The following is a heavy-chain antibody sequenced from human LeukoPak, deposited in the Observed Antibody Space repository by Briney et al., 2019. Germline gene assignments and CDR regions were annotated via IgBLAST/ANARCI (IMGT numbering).Heavy chain of an antibody. CDR1: GGSFSGYY. CDR3: ARRDYYDSSGPHFDYSFDY. V-gene: IGHV4-34*01. J-gene: IGHJ4*02. Sequence: PSETLSLTCAVYGGSFSGYYWSWIRQPPGKGREWVGEISHSGSTNYNPSLKSRVTISVDTSKNQFSLKLSSVTAADTAVYYCARRDYYDSSGPHFDYSFDYWGQGTLVTVSS. CDR2: ISHSGST. D-gene: IGHD3-22*01.